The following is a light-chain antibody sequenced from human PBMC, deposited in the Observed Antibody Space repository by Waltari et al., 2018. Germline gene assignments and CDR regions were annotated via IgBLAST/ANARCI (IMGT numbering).Light chain of an antibody. Sequence: DTQMTQSPSSLSASVGDRVTITCRASQSISSYLNWYQQKPGKAPKLLIYAASSLQSWVPSRFSGSGSGTDFTLTISSLQPEDFATYYCQQSYSTPQMYTFGQGTKLEIK. CDR2: AAS. J-gene: IGKJ2*01. CDR3: QQSYSTPQMYT. V-gene: IGKV1-39*01. CDR1: QSISSY.